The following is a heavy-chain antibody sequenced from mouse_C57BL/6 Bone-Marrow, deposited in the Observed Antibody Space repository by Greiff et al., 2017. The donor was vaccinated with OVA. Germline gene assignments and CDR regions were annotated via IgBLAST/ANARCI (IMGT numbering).Heavy chain of an antibody. CDR3: ARAFGNYIIFAY. Sequence: VKLQQPGAELVRPGSSVKLSCKASGYTFTSYWMHWVKQRPIQGLEWIGNIDPSDSETHYNQKFKDKATLTVDKSSSTAYMQLSSLTSEDSAVYYCARAFGNYIIFAYWGQGTLVTVSA. CDR2: IDPSDSET. CDR1: GYTFTSYW. D-gene: IGHD2-1*01. J-gene: IGHJ3*01. V-gene: IGHV1-52*01.